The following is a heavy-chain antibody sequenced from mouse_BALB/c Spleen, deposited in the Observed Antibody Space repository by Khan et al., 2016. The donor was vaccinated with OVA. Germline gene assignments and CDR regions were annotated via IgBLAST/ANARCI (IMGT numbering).Heavy chain of an antibody. CDR3: ARIKKIVATYFDY. CDR1: GYTFTSYW. D-gene: IGHD1-1*01. V-gene: IGHV1S81*02. J-gene: IGHJ2*01. CDR2: TNPTNGRT. Sequence: VQLQQSGAELVKAGASVKMSCKASGYTFTSYWMHWVKQRLGQGLEWFAETNPTNGRTYYNEKFKSKATLTVDKSSSTAYMLIRGPTFEDSAVYYCARIKKIVATYFDYWGQGTTLTVSS.